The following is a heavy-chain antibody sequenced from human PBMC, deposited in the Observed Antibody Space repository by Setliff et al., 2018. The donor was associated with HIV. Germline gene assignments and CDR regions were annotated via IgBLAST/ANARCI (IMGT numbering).Heavy chain of an antibody. J-gene: IGHJ3*02. V-gene: IGHV4-59*08. CDR3: ARHGFNMLMGMDVFDI. D-gene: IGHD3-10*02. CDR2: IYYSGSP. CDR1: NGSISNYY. Sequence: SETLSLTCTVSNGSISNYYWSWIRQPPGKGLQWIGYIYYSGSPNYNPSLKSRVTISVDRSKNQVSLKMSSVTAADTAVYYCARHGFNMLMGMDVFDIWGQGTMVTVSS.